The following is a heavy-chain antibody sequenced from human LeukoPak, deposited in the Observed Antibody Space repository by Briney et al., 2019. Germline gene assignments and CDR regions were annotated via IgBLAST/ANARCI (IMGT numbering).Heavy chain of an antibody. CDR1: GYTFTGYY. CDR3: ARGDYYDSSGNYYHY. CDR2: INPNSGGT. J-gene: IGHJ4*02. V-gene: IGHV1-2*02. D-gene: IGHD3-22*01. Sequence: SVTVPCKASGYTFTGYYMHWVRQAPGQGLEWMGWINPNSGGTNYAQKFQGRVTMTRDTSISTAYMELSRLRSDDTAVYYCARGDYYDSSGNYYHYWGQRTLVTVSS.